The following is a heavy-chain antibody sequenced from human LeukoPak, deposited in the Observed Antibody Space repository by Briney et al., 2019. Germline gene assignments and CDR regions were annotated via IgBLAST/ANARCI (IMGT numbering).Heavy chain of an antibody. CDR3: ARESRYSSSWIFPPGDY. Sequence: LTGGSLRLSCAASGFTFSSYAMHWVRQAPGKGLEWVAVISYDGSNKYYADSVKGRFTISRDNSKNTLYLQMNSLRAEDTAVYYCARESRYSSSWIFPPGDYWGQGTLVTVSS. D-gene: IGHD6-13*01. CDR2: ISYDGSNK. J-gene: IGHJ4*02. CDR1: GFTFSSYA. V-gene: IGHV3-30*04.